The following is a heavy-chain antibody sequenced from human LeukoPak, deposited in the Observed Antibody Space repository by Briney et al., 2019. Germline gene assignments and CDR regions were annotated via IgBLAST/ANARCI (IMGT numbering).Heavy chain of an antibody. Sequence: GASVKVSCKASGYTFTSYGISWARQAPGQGLEWMGWISAYNGNTNYAQKLQGRVTMTTDTSTSTAYMELRSLRSDDTAVYYCARVGQGYGSGSYSFDYWGQGTLVTVSS. CDR3: ARVGQGYGSGSYSFDY. CDR2: ISAYNGNT. CDR1: GYTFTSYG. D-gene: IGHD3-10*01. J-gene: IGHJ4*02. V-gene: IGHV1-18*01.